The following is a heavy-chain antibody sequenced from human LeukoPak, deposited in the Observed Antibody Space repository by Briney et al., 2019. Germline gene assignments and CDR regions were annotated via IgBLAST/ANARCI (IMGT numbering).Heavy chain of an antibody. D-gene: IGHD2-21*02. Sequence: ASVKVSCKASGYTFTSYYMHWVQQAPGQGLEWMGIINPSGGSTSYAQKFQGRVTMTTDTFTSTAYMELRSLRSDDTAVYYCARDGVTLPFDYWGQGTLVTVSS. CDR2: INPSGGST. J-gene: IGHJ4*02. CDR3: ARDGVTLPFDY. V-gene: IGHV1-46*01. CDR1: GYTFTSYY.